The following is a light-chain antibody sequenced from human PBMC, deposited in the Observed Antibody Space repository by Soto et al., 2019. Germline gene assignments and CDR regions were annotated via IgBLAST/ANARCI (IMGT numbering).Light chain of an antibody. Sequence: EIVLTQSPGTLSLSPGERATLSCRASQSVSGSFLAWYQQKPGQAPRLLIYGASRRATGIPDRFSGSGSGTDFTLTISSLEPEEFAVYYCQQYGSSSYTFGQGTKVEIK. J-gene: IGKJ2*01. CDR3: QQYGSSSYT. CDR1: QSVSGSF. CDR2: GAS. V-gene: IGKV3-20*01.